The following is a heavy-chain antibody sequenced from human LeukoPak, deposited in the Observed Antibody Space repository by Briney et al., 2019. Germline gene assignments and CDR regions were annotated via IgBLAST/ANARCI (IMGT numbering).Heavy chain of an antibody. V-gene: IGHV1-2*04. CDR1: GYTFTSYG. Sequence: ASVKVSCKASGYTFTSYGISWVRQAPGQGLEWMGWINPNSGGTNYAQKFQGWVTMTRDTSISTAYMELSRLRSDDTAVYYCARDLSPIVGATTDYYYGMDVWGQGTTVTVSS. D-gene: IGHD1-26*01. CDR2: INPNSGGT. CDR3: ARDLSPIVGATTDYYYGMDV. J-gene: IGHJ6*02.